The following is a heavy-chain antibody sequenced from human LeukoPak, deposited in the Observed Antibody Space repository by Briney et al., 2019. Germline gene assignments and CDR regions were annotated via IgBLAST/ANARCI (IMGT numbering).Heavy chain of an antibody. D-gene: IGHD3-22*01. CDR3: ARGPYYYDSKTFDY. V-gene: IGHV4-31*03. CDR2: IYYSGST. J-gene: IGHJ4*02. Sequence: SETLSLTCTVSGGSVSSGSYYWSWIRQHPGKGLEWIGYIYYSGSTYYNPSLKSRVTISVDTSKNQFSLKLSSVTAADTAVYYCARGPYYYDSKTFDYWGQGTLVTVSS. CDR1: GGSVSSGSYY.